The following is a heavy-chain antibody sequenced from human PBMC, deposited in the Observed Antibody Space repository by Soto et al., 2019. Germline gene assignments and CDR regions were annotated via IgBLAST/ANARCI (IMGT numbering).Heavy chain of an antibody. Sequence: GGSLRLSCAASGFTFSSYAMGWVRQAPGKGLEWVSGISDSGGYTYYADSVKGRFTISRDNSKNTLYLQMNSLRADDTAVYYCAKGGDRKYYFDYWGQGTLVTVSS. J-gene: IGHJ4*02. CDR1: GFTFSSYA. D-gene: IGHD3-16*01. CDR2: ISDSGGYT. V-gene: IGHV3-23*01. CDR3: AKGGDRKYYFDY.